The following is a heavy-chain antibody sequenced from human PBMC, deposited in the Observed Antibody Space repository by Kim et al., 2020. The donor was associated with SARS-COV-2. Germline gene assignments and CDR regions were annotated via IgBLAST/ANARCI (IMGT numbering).Heavy chain of an antibody. CDR2: SGGST. Sequence: SGGSTSYSQKFQGRVTMTMDTSTSTVYMGLSSLRSEDTAVYYCASAQGDYWGQGTLVTVSS. V-gene: IGHV1-46*01. J-gene: IGHJ4*02. CDR3: ASAQGDY.